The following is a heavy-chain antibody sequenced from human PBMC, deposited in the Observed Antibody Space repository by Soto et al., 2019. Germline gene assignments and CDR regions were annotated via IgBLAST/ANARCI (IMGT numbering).Heavy chain of an antibody. V-gene: IGHV1-18*01. Sequence: QVQLVQSGAEVKKPGASVKVSCKASGYTFTTYAISWVRQAPGQGLEWMGRFSTYNGNTKYAQKLQGRVTMTTDTSTSTAYMELRSLRSDDTAVYYCARDPQYSTSSQVFDSWGQGTLVTVSS. CDR2: FSTYNGNT. CDR1: GYTFTTYA. D-gene: IGHD6-6*01. CDR3: ARDPQYSTSSQVFDS. J-gene: IGHJ4*02.